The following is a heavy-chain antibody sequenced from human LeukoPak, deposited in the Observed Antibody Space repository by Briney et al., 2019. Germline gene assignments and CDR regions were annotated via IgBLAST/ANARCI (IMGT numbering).Heavy chain of an antibody. CDR3: AGYYYDSSRGFDL. CDR2: INWNGAWT. Sequence: PGGSLRLSCAASGFSISNSAMSWVRQAPGKGLEWVCDINWNGAWTGYADSVKGRFTISRDNAKNSLYLQMNSLRAEDTALYYCAGYYYDSSRGFDLWGQGTLVTVSA. V-gene: IGHV3-20*04. J-gene: IGHJ5*02. CDR1: GFSISNSA. D-gene: IGHD3-22*01.